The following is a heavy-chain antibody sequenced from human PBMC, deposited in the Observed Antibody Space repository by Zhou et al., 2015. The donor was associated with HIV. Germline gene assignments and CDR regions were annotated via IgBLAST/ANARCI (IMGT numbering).Heavy chain of an antibody. CDR3: ARDVSSSDLFDF. J-gene: IGHJ4*02. CDR1: GYTFTDYY. Sequence: QVQLVQSGAEVKKPGASVKVSCKASGYTFTDYYMHWVRQAPGQGPEWMGRINPQSGDTSYADKFQGRVTMNRDASISTAYMELIRLRSDDTAVYFCARDVSSSDLFDFWGQGTLVTVSS. D-gene: IGHD6-13*01. CDR2: INPQSGDT. V-gene: IGHV1-2*06.